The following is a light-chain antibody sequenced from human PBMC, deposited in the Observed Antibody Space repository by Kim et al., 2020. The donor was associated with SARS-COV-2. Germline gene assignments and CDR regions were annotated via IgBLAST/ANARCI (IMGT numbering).Light chain of an antibody. CDR3: QEYDDSPPWT. J-gene: IGKJ1*01. CDR1: QSVST. Sequence: LSPGEIATLSCRTSQSVSTLAWYQQKPGQAPRLLIYATSSRAAGIPDRFSGSGSGTDFTLTISRLEPEDFAVYYCQEYDDSPPWTFGQGTKVDIK. V-gene: IGKV3-20*01. CDR2: ATS.